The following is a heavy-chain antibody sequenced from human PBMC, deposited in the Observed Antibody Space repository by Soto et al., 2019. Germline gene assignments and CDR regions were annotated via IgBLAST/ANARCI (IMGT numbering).Heavy chain of an antibody. D-gene: IGHD2-15*01. J-gene: IGHJ4*02. CDR2: ISGTGGST. CDR3: ARKSDCSGGSCPYYFDY. CDR1: GFTFSSYG. Sequence: AGGYLRLSCAASGFTFSSYGMSWVRQAPGKGLEWVSGISGTGGSTYYADSVKGRFTISRDNSKNTLFLQMDSLRAEDTAFYYCARKSDCSGGSCPYYFDYWGQGTLVTVSS. V-gene: IGHV3-23*01.